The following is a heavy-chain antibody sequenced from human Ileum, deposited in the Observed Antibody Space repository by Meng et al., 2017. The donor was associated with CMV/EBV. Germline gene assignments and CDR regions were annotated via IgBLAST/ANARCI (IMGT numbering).Heavy chain of an antibody. CDR1: GYTFANYG. CDR3: ARARSGRVSSDCYLCPMDV. CDR2: ISAYSNYT. V-gene: IGHV1-18*01. D-gene: IGHD2-21*01. Sequence: ASVKVSCKTSGYTFANYGIVWVRQAPGQGLEWMGWISAYSNYTTYAQKVQDRVTMTTDTSTSTAFMELRSLRSDDTAVYFCARARSGRVSSDCYLCPMDVWGREPSATSP. J-gene: IGHJ6*02.